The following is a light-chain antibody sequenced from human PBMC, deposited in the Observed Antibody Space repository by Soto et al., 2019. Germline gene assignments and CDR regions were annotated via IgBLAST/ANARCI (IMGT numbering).Light chain of an antibody. CDR1: SSNIGGNS. J-gene: IGLJ1*01. Sequence: QSVMTQPPSVSAAPGQKVTISCSGSSSNIGGNSVSWYQQLPGTAPKLLIYDDTKGPSGIPDRFSGSKSGTSATLGITGFQTGDEADYYCGSWDSSLSAYVFGTGTKLTVL. CDR3: GSWDSSLSAYV. CDR2: DDT. V-gene: IGLV1-51*01.